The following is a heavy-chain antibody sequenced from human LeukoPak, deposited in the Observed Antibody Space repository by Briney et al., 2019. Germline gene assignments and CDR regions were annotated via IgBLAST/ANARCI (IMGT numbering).Heavy chain of an antibody. V-gene: IGHV3-23*01. D-gene: IGHD3-10*01. CDR2: ISSSGGRT. CDR1: EFPFSSYD. J-gene: IGHJ4*02. Sequence: GGSLRLSCAASEFPFSSYDMGWVRQAPGKGLVGLSAISSSGGRTYYEDSVKGRFTISRDNYKNTLYLQMNSLRGEDTAVYYCAKDRLLWFGEYEIDYWGQGTLVTVSS. CDR3: AKDRLLWFGEYEIDY.